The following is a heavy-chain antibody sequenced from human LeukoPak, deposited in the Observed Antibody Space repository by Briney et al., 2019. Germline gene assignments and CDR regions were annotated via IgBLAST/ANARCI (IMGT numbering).Heavy chain of an antibody. J-gene: IGHJ4*02. D-gene: IGHD6-13*01. Sequence: VASVKVSCKASGYTFTSYGIGWVRQAPGQGLEWMGWISAYNGNTNYAQKLQGRVTMTTDTSTGTAYMELRSLRSDDTAVYYCARAVSSSWLLPFWGQGTLVTVSS. CDR2: ISAYNGNT. V-gene: IGHV1-18*01. CDR3: ARAVSSSWLLPF. CDR1: GYTFTSYG.